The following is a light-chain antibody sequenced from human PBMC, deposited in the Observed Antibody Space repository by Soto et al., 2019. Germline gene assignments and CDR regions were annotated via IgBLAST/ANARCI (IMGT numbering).Light chain of an antibody. J-gene: IGLJ2*01. CDR2: ANS. CDR1: SSNIGAGYD. V-gene: IGLV1-40*01. CDR3: QSYDTGLSVV. Sequence: QPVLTQPPSVSGAPGQRVTISCTGSSSNIGAGYDVHWYQQLPGTAPKLLMYANSNRPSGVPDRSSGSKSGTSASLAITGLQAEDEADYYCQSYDTGLSVVFGGGTKLTVL.